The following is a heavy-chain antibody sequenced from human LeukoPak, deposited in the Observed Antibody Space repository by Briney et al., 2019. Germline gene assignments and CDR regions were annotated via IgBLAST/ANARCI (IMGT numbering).Heavy chain of an antibody. V-gene: IGHV4-34*01. CDR1: GGSFSGYY. J-gene: IGHJ3*02. D-gene: IGHD3-16*01. CDR3: ARGRYEDYVWGTGAFDI. Sequence: PSETLSLTCAVYGGSFSGYYWSWIRQPPGKGLEWIGEINHSGSTNYNPSLKSRVTISVDTSKNQFSLKLSSVTAADTAVYYCARGRYEDYVWGTGAFDIWGQGTMVTVSS. CDR2: INHSGST.